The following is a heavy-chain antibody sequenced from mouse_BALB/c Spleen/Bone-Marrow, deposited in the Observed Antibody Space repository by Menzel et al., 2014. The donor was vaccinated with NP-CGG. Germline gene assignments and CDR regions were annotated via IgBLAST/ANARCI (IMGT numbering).Heavy chain of an antibody. D-gene: IGHD4-1*01. Sequence: VQLKESGAELVKPGASVKLSCTASGFNIKDTHMHWVKQRPEQGLEWIGRIDPANGNTKYDPKFQGKATITADTSSNTAYLHLSSLTSEDTAVYYCARWEYYAMDYWGQGTSVTVSS. J-gene: IGHJ4*01. CDR1: GFNIKDTH. CDR2: IDPANGNT. CDR3: ARWEYYAMDY. V-gene: IGHV14-3*02.